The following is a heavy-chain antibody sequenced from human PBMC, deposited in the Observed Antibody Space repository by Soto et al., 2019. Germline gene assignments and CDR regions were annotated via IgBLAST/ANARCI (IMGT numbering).Heavy chain of an antibody. CDR2: INHSGST. J-gene: IGHJ5*02. Sequence: SETLSLTCAVYGGSFSGYYWSWIRQPPGKGLEWIGEINHSGSTNYNPSLKSRVTISVDTSKNQFSLKLSSVTAADTAVYYCARTGDYVVDWFDPWGQGTLVTVSS. CDR3: ARTGDYVVDWFDP. D-gene: IGHD4-17*01. CDR1: GGSFSGYY. V-gene: IGHV4-34*01.